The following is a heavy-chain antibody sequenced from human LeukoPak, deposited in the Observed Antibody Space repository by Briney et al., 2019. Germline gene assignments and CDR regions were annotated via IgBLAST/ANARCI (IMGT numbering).Heavy chain of an antibody. D-gene: IGHD6-19*01. CDR1: GFTISGHA. J-gene: IGHJ4*02. Sequence: GGSLRLSCVASGFTISGHAMSWVRQAPAKGLEWVSITVAGYSETHYADSVRGRFTISRDNSKNTLYLQMNSLRAEDTAVYYCAKAGGYSSGSLPFDYWGQGTLVTVSS. CDR2: TVAGYSET. V-gene: IGHV3-23*01. CDR3: AKAGGYSSGSLPFDY.